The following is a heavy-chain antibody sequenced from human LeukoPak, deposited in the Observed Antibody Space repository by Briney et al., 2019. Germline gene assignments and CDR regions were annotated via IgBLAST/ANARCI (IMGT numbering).Heavy chain of an antibody. Sequence: GGSLRLSCSVSGSTFSTYVMHWVRQAPGKGLEYVSAISSNGDNTYYADSVKGRFTISRDNSKNTLYLQMSSLRADDTAVYYCVRGTGYWGQGALVTISS. CDR1: GSTFSTYV. CDR3: VRGTGY. CDR2: ISSNGDNT. V-gene: IGHV3-64D*06. J-gene: IGHJ4*02.